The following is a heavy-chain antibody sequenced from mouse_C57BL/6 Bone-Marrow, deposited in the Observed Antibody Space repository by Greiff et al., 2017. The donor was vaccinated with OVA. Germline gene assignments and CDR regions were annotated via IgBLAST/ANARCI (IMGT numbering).Heavy chain of an antibody. V-gene: IGHV1-64*01. J-gene: IGHJ2*01. CDR3: ARRDSLYYGKRYFDY. D-gene: IGHD2-1*01. Sequence: QVQLKQPGAELVKPGASVTLSCKASGYTFTSYWMNWVKQRPGQGLEWIGMIHPNSGSTNYNEKFKSKATLTVDKSSSTAYMQLSRLTSEESAVYYSARRDSLYYGKRYFDYWGQGTTLTVSS. CDR2: IHPNSGST. CDR1: GYTFTSYW.